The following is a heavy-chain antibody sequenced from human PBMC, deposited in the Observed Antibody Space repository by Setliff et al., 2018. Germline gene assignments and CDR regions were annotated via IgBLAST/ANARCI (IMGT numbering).Heavy chain of an antibody. D-gene: IGHD3-10*01. CDR1: GYTFTDYG. V-gene: IGHV1-18*01. CDR3: SRLVRFCTRIVCQRLSGDDY. J-gene: IGHJ4*02. CDR2: ISPHNGNT. Sequence: ASVKVSCKASGYTFTDYGVTWVRQAPGQGLEWVGWISPHNGNTYYAPKFQGTVLMTADTSTTTAYLELRSLRSDDTAVYYCSRLVRFCTRIVCQRLSGDDYWGQGTLVTVSS.